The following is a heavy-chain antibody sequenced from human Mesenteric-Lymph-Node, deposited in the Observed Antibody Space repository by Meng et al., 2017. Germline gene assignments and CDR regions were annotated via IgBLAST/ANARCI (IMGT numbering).Heavy chain of an antibody. V-gene: IGHV3-11*01. CDR3: ARDLVNFDSSGGP. Sequence: QVQLVESVGGWVKPGGSVRLACTASGFTFSGYYMSWLRQAPGKGLEWVSYINGPGSVIYYADSVKGRFTISRDNAKNSLYLQMNSLRAEDTAVYYCARDLVNFDSSGGPWGQGTLVTVSS. CDR1: GFTFSGYY. CDR2: INGPGSVI. D-gene: IGHD3-22*01. J-gene: IGHJ5*02.